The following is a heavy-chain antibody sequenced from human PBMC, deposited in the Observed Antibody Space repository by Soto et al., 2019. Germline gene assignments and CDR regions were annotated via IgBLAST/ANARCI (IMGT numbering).Heavy chain of an antibody. CDR3: ARDVDWAFDY. V-gene: IGHV3-48*04. D-gene: IGHD3-9*01. Sequence: GGSLRLSCAASGFTFSSYSMTWVRQAPGKGLEWLSHISTSSRAEDYADSVKGRFTISRDGVMNSLYLQMSGLRAEDTAVYYCARDVDWAFDYWGQGTLVTVSS. CDR2: ISTSSRAE. J-gene: IGHJ4*02. CDR1: GFTFSSYS.